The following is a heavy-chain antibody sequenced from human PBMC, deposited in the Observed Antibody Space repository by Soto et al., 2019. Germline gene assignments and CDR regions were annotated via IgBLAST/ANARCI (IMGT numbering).Heavy chain of an antibody. CDR1: GFTFSSYG. J-gene: IGHJ3*02. CDR3: ARDYDCTNGVCYHDAFDI. D-gene: IGHD2-8*01. CDR2: IWYDGSNK. Sequence: GGSLRLSCAASGFTFSSYGMHWVRQAPGKGLEWVAVIWYDGSNKYYADSVKDRFTISRDNSKNTLYLQMNSLRAEDTAVYYCARDYDCTNGVCYHDAFDIWGQGTMVTVSS. V-gene: IGHV3-33*01.